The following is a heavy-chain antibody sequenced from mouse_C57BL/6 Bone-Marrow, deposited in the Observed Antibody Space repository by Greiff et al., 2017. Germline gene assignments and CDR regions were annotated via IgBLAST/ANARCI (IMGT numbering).Heavy chain of an antibody. Sequence: QVQLKQSGPELVKPGASVKLSCKASGYTFTSYDINWVKQRPGQGLEWIGWIYPRDGSTKYNEKFKGKATLTVDKPSSTAYMELHSLTSEDSAVYFCARLEFDGSSGDWYVDVWGTGTTVTVSS. J-gene: IGHJ1*03. CDR2: IYPRDGST. CDR1: GYTFTSYD. D-gene: IGHD1-1*01. CDR3: ARLEFDGSSGDWYVDV. V-gene: IGHV1-85*01.